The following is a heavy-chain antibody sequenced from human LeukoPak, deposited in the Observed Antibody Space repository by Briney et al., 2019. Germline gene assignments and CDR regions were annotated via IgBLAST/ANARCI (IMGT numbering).Heavy chain of an antibody. D-gene: IGHD3-16*01. Sequence: GGSLRLSCAASGFTFSSYEMNWVRQAPGKGLEWVPYISSSGSTIYYADSVKGRFTISRDNAKNSLYLQMNSLRAEDTAVYYCARDIRRLWGVFDYWGQGTLVTVSS. CDR2: ISSSGSTI. CDR1: GFTFSSYE. J-gene: IGHJ4*02. V-gene: IGHV3-48*03. CDR3: ARDIRRLWGVFDY.